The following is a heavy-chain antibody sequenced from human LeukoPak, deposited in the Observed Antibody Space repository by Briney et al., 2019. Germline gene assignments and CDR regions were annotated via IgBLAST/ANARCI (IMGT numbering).Heavy chain of an antibody. CDR2: ISYDGGNK. CDR1: GFTFSSYG. Sequence: PGRSLRLSCAASGFTFSSYGMHWVRQAPGKGLEWVAVISYDGGNKYYADSVKGRFTISRDNSKNTLYLQMNSLRAEDTAVYYCAKTRPLDSSSWSHGDYWGQGTLVTVSS. CDR3: AKTRPLDSSSWSHGDY. D-gene: IGHD6-13*01. V-gene: IGHV3-30-3*02. J-gene: IGHJ4*02.